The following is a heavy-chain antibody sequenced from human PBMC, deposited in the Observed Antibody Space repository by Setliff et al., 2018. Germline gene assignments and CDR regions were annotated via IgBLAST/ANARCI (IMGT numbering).Heavy chain of an antibody. V-gene: IGHV1-46*01. CDR3: ARAGLAAAGRKGVFDH. J-gene: IGHJ4*02. Sequence: GASVKVSCKTSGYSFTSHYMHWVRQAPGQGLEWMGIINPGGLTSSSTQKFEGRVTMTRDTSTSTVYMELNSLTSDDTAVYYCARAGLAAAGRKGVFDHWGQGTLVT. CDR1: GYSFTSHY. CDR2: INPGGLTS. D-gene: IGHD6-25*01.